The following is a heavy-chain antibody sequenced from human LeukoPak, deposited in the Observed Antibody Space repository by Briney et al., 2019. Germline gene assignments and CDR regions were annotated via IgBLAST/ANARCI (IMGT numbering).Heavy chain of an antibody. V-gene: IGHV1-2*06. D-gene: IGHD2-21*02. Sequence: ASVKVSCKASGYTFTGYYMHWVRQAPGQGLEWMGRINPNSGGTNYAQKFQGRVTMTRDTSISTAYMELSRLRSDDTAVYYCARNHIVVVTASLDPWGQGTLVTVSS. CDR1: GYTFTGYY. CDR3: ARNHIVVVTASLDP. CDR2: INPNSGGT. J-gene: IGHJ5*02.